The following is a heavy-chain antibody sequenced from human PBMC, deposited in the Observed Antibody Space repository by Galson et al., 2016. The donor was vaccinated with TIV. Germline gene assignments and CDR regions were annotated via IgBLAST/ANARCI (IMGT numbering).Heavy chain of an antibody. CDR2: FDPEQGKT. CDR3: ATVAWFPGLSLDN. CDR1: KYTLTELS. Sequence: SVKVSCKVSKYTLTELSMHWVRQAPGKGLEWMGGFDPEQGKTIYAQKFQGRVTMTEDTSTDTAFMVLSSLRFEDTAVYYCATVAWFPGLSLDNWGQGTLVTVSS. J-gene: IGHJ4*02. V-gene: IGHV1-24*01. D-gene: IGHD2/OR15-2a*01.